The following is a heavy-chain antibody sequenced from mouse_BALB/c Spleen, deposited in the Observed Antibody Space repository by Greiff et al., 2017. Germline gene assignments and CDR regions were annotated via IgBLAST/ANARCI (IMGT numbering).Heavy chain of an antibody. CDR2: ISCYNGAT. CDR1: GYSFTGYY. V-gene: IGHV1S34*01. Sequence: LVKPGASVKISCKASGYSFTGYYMHWVKQSHGKSLEWIGYISCYNGATSYNQKFKGKSTFTVDTSSSTAYMQFNSLTSEDSAVYDCARSSYDGYYEGDAMDYWGQGTSVTVSS. J-gene: IGHJ4*01. D-gene: IGHD2-3*01. CDR3: ARSSYDGYYEGDAMDY.